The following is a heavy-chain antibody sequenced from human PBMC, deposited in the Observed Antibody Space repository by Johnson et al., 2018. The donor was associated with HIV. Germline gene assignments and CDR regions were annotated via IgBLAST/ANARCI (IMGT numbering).Heavy chain of an antibody. D-gene: IGHD4-23*01. CDR3: ARDPTTVVAFDAFDI. CDR1: GFTVSSNY. Sequence: VQLVESGGGLVKPGGSLRLSCAASGFTVSSNYMSWVRQAPGKGLEWVSVIYSGGSTYYADSVKGRFTISRDNSKNTLYLQMNSLRAEDTAVYYCARDPTTVVAFDAFDIWGQGTMVTVSA. V-gene: IGHV3-66*02. J-gene: IGHJ3*02. CDR2: IYSGGST.